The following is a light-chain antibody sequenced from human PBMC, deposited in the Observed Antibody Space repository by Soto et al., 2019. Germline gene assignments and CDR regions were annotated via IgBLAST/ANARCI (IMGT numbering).Light chain of an antibody. J-gene: IGLJ2*01. Sequence: QSALTQPASVSGSPGQSITISCAGTSADIGAFNYVSWYQHHPDKAPKLLTYDVSARPSGVSTRFSASKSANTASLTISGLQADDEADYYCCSYSTTSALVFGGGTKLTVL. CDR2: DVS. V-gene: IGLV2-14*03. CDR3: CSYSTTSALV. CDR1: SADIGAFNY.